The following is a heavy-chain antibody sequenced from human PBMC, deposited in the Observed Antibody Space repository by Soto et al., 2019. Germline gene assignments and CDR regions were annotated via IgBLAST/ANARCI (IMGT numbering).Heavy chain of an antibody. D-gene: IGHD1-1*01. J-gene: IGHJ4*02. CDR2: INPSSGGT. CDR1: GYTFSDYY. CDR3: AREPATAKPEGVDF. V-gene: IGHV1-2*02. Sequence: ASVKVSCKASGYTFSDYYIHWVRQAPGQGLEWMGWINPSSGGTKYAPKFQGGVTMTGDTSITTAYMELSRLRSGDTAVYYCAREPATAKPEGVDFWGQGTLVTVSS.